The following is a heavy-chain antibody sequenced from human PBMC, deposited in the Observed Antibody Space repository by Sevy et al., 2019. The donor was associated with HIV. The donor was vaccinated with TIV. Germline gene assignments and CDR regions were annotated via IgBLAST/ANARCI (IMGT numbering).Heavy chain of an antibody. D-gene: IGHD1-20*01. J-gene: IGHJ5*02. CDR1: GYTFTGYY. V-gene: IGHV1-2*02. Sequence: ASVKVSCKASGYTFTGYYMHWVRQAPGQGLEWMGWINPNSGGKNYAQKFQGRVTMTRDTSISTAYMELSRLRSDDTAVYYCARAGITGMRDNWFDPWGQGTLVTVSS. CDR3: ARAGITGMRDNWFDP. CDR2: INPNSGGK.